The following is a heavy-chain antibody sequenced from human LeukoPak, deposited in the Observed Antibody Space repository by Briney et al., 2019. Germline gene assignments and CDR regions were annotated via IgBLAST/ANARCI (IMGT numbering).Heavy chain of an antibody. Sequence: GGSLRLSCAGSGFAVSSNYISWVRQAPGKGLEWVSIIYSDGSTFHADSVKGRFTMSRDNSKNTLDLQMNSLRAEDTAVYFCARDRHRYRGINGDGDAFDIWGQGTMVTVSS. V-gene: IGHV3-53*01. CDR2: IYSDGST. J-gene: IGHJ3*02. D-gene: IGHD5-12*01. CDR3: ARDRHRYRGINGDGDAFDI. CDR1: GFAVSSNY.